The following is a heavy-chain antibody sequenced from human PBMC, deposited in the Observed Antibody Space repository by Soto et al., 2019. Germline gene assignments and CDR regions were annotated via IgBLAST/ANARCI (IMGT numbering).Heavy chain of an antibody. D-gene: IGHD3-22*01. V-gene: IGHV1-24*01. J-gene: IGHJ4*02. CDR3: ATVRNYYDSSGYTYYFDY. CDR2: FDPEDGET. Sequence: GASVKVSCKVSGYTLTELSMHWVRQAPGKGLEWMGGFDPEDGETIYAQKFQGRVTMTEDTSTDTAYMELSSLRSEDTAVYYCATVRNYYDSSGYTYYFDYWGQGTLVTVS. CDR1: GYTLTELS.